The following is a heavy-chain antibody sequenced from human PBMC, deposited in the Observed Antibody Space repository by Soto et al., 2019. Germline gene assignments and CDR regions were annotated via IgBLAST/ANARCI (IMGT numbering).Heavy chain of an antibody. CDR3: ARDFLTYYDFWSGYFDY. D-gene: IGHD3-3*01. J-gene: IGHJ4*02. V-gene: IGHV3-48*01. CDR2: ISSSSSTI. CDR1: GFTFSSYS. Sequence: GGSLRLSCAASGFTFSSYSMNWVRQAPGKGLEWVSYISSSSSTIYYADSVKGRFTVSRDNAKNSLYLQMNSLRAEDTAVYYCARDFLTYYDFWSGYFDYWGQGTLVTVSS.